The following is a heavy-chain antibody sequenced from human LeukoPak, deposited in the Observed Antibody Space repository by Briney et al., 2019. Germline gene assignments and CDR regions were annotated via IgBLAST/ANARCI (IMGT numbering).Heavy chain of an antibody. V-gene: IGHV3-48*04. CDR2: ISGSSDTI. J-gene: IGHJ4*02. Sequence: GGSLRLSCAASGFTFSRYGMNWVRQAPGKGLDWVSYISGSSDTIYYADSVKGRFTISRDNAKNSLYLQMNSLRAEDTAVYYCARDLGSGTYSYGFDYWGQGTLVTVSS. D-gene: IGHD5-18*01. CDR1: GFTFSRYG. CDR3: ARDLGSGTYSYGFDY.